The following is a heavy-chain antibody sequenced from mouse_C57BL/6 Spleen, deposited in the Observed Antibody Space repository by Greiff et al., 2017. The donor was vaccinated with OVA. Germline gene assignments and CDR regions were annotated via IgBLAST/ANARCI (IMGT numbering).Heavy chain of an antibody. CDR3: ARCYYDYDGPWFAD. D-gene: IGHD2-4*01. Sequence: VQLQESGAELVKPGASVKISCKASGYAFSSYWMNWVKQRPGKGLEWIGQIYPGDGDTNYNGKFKGKATLTADKSSSTAYMQLSSLTSEDSAVYFCARCYYDYDGPWFADWGQGTLVTVSA. CDR2: IYPGDGDT. V-gene: IGHV1-80*01. CDR1: GYAFSSYW. J-gene: IGHJ3*01.